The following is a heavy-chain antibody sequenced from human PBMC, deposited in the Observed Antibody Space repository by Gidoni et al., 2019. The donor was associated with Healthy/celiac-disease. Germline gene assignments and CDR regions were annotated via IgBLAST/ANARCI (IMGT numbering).Heavy chain of an antibody. D-gene: IGHD3-22*01. J-gene: IGHJ5*02. CDR2: INAGNGNT. Sequence: QVQLVQSGAEVKKPGASVKVSCKASGYTFTSYAMHWVRQAPGQRLEWMGWINAGNGNTKYSQKFQGRVTITRDTSASTAYMELSSLRSEDTAVYYCAREAESYYYDSTRGPRGIQVRPYNWFDPWGQGTLVTVSS. CDR1: GYTFTSYA. V-gene: IGHV1-3*01. CDR3: AREAESYYYDSTRGPRGIQVRPYNWFDP.